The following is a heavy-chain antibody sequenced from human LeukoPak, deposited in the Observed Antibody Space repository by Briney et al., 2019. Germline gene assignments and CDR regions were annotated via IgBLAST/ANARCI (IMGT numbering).Heavy chain of an antibody. CDR3: ARVPGSSGWYPNYYYYYMDV. V-gene: IGHV1-69*05. CDR2: IIPIFGTA. Sequence: SVKVSCKASGGTFISYAISWVRQAPGQGLEWMGGIIPIFGTANYAQKFQGRVTITTDESTSTAYMELSSLRSEDTAVYYCARVPGSSGWYPNYYYYYMDVWGKGTTVTVSS. CDR1: GGTFISYA. D-gene: IGHD6-19*01. J-gene: IGHJ6*03.